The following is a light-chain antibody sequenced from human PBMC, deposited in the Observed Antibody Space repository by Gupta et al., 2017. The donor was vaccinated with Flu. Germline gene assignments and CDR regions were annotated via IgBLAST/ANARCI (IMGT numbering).Light chain of an antibody. J-gene: IGKJ1*01. V-gene: IGKV3-11*01. Sequence: EIVLTQSPATLSLSPGERATLSCRASQSVSSYLAWYQQKPGQAPKLLIYDASNRATGIPDRFSGSGSGTDFTRTSSSLEPEDFAGNDCQQLWTFGQGTKVEIK. CDR1: QSVSSY. CDR3: QQLWT. CDR2: DAS.